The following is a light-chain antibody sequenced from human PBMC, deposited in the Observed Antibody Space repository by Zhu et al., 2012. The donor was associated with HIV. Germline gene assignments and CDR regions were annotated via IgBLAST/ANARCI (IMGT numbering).Light chain of an antibody. J-gene: IGKJ1*01. CDR2: DAS. CDR1: QSVNSY. V-gene: IGKV3-11*01. Sequence: EIVLTQSPATMSLSPGERATLSCRASQSVNSYLAWYQQKPGQAPRLLIYDASNRATGIPARFSGSGSGTDFTLTITRLESEDFAVYYCQQYDTSPMTFGQGTKVEIK. CDR3: QQYDTSPMT.